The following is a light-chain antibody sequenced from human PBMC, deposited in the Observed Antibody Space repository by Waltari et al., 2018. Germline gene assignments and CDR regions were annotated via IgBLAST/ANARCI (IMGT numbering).Light chain of an antibody. J-gene: IGKJ2*01. CDR2: DAS. CDR1: QNVGSY. Sequence: EIVLTQSPATLSLSPGDTATLSCRASQNVGSYLAWYQQKPGQPPRLLIYDASNRATGVPARFLGSGSGTDFTLTISSLEAEDFAVYYCQQRINWTPHTFGQGARLEIK. CDR3: QQRINWTPHT. V-gene: IGKV3-11*01.